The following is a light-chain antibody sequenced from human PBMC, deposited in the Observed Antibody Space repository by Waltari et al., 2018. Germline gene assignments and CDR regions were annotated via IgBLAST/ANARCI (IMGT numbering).Light chain of an antibody. CDR2: YGS. CDR1: NIGTKS. J-gene: IGLJ1*01. Sequence: SYVLTQPPSVSVAPGETARITCGGNNIGTKSVHWYQQKPGQAPVLVISYGSDRRSGIPERISGSNSGNTATLTISRVEAGDEAEYFGQVWDANNDPGVFGTGTEVTVL. CDR3: QVWDANNDPGV. V-gene: IGLV3-21*04.